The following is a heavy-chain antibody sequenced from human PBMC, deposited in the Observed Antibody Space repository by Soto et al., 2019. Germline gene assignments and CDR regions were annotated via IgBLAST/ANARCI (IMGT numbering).Heavy chain of an antibody. CDR1: GGTSSSYA. V-gene: IGHV1-69*13. Sequence: QVQLVQSGDEVKKPGSSMKVSCKASGGTSSSYAINWVRQTPGPGLGLEWMGGIIPLFEAKSYAQKFKGRVTISAGKSTSTADMELSSLRSEDTAVYYCARGRPYYPGDSMYYFDYWGQETRVTVSS. CDR3: ARGRPYYPGDSMYYFDY. CDR2: IIPLFEAK. D-gene: IGHD4-17*01. J-gene: IGHJ4*02.